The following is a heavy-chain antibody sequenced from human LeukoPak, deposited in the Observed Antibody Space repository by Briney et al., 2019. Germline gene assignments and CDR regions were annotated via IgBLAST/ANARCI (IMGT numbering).Heavy chain of an antibody. CDR3: ARSYTAMGTDPVFFNS. V-gene: IGHV4-30-2*01. D-gene: IGHD5-18*01. Sequence: SQTLSLTCGVSGGSITNCAYTWSWIRQPPGKGLEWIGDIYHSGATYYNPSLKSRVTISIDTSNNQFSLRLNSVTAADTAVYYCARSYTAMGTDPVFFNSWGQGTLVTVSS. J-gene: IGHJ4*02. CDR2: IYHSGAT. CDR1: GGSITNCAYT.